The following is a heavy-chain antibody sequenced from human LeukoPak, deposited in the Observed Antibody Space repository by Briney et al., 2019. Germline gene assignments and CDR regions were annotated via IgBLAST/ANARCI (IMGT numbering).Heavy chain of an antibody. D-gene: IGHD3-10*01. CDR2: INPNSGGT. Sequence: ASVKVSCKASGYTFTGYYMHWVRPAPGQELEWMGWINPNSGGTNYAQKFQGRVTMTRDTSISTAYMELSRLRSDDTAVYYCARELLKSSLQYYYGSGSSGYWGQGALVTVSS. J-gene: IGHJ4*02. CDR1: GYTFTGYY. CDR3: ARELLKSSLQYYYGSGSSGY. V-gene: IGHV1-2*02.